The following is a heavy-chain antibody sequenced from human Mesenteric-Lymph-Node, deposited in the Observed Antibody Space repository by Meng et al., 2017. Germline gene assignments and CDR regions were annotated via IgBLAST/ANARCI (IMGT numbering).Heavy chain of an antibody. J-gene: IGHJ5*02. V-gene: IGHV1-2*06. CDR1: RYTCTGYY. D-gene: IGHD6-19*01. CDR2: INPNSGGT. CDR3: ARAYLVGSSGWYLPSRP. Sequence: QGQSVQSGAEVKKPGASVNASFKAPRYTCTGYYMHWVRQAPGQVLEWMGRINPNSGGTNYAQKFQGRVTMTRDTSISTAYMELSRLRSDDTAVYYCARAYLVGSSGWYLPSRPWGQGTLVTVSS.